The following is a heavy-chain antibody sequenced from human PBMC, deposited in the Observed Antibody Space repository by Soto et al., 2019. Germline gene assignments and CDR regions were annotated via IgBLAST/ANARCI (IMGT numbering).Heavy chain of an antibody. CDR3: ARGYCSSTSCYGYYYYYGMDV. CDR1: GFTFSSYA. D-gene: IGHD2-2*01. Sequence: GGSLRLSCAASGFTFSSYAMSWVRQAPGKGLEWVSAISGSGGSTYYADSVKGRFTISRDNSKNTLYLQMNSLRAEDTAVYYCARGYCSSTSCYGYYYYYGMDVWGQGTTVTVSS. V-gene: IGHV3-23*01. CDR2: ISGSGGST. J-gene: IGHJ6*02.